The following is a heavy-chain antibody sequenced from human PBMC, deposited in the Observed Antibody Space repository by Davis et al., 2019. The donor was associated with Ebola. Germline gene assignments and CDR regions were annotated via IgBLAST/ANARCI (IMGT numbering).Heavy chain of an antibody. J-gene: IGHJ6*02. Sequence: ASVKVSCKASGYDFTSYPMQWVRQAPGQSLEWMGWINPDNGYKKYSQSFQGRVTITSDTSASTTYMELSSLRSEDTAMYYCASAGVVPYYYYGMDVWGQGTTVTVSS. CDR3: ASAGVVPYYYYGMDV. D-gene: IGHD2-15*01. V-gene: IGHV1-3*01. CDR2: INPDNGYK. CDR1: GYDFTSYP.